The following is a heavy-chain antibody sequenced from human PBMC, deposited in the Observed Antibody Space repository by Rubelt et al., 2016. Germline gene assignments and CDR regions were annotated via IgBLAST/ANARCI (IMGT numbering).Heavy chain of an antibody. J-gene: IGHJ3*02. Sequence: QLQLQESGPGLVKPSETLSLTCNVSGGSISGNRYYWVWVRQPPGKGLEWIGSIYPTGNTYYSPSLKSRVAISVDKSNNQFSLKLTSVTAADTAVYYCARDDLAAGFRLVFDIWGQGTMVTVSS. D-gene: IGHD2-15*01. V-gene: IGHV4-39*07. CDR2: IYPTGNT. CDR3: ARDDLAAGFRLVFDI. CDR1: GGSISGNRYY.